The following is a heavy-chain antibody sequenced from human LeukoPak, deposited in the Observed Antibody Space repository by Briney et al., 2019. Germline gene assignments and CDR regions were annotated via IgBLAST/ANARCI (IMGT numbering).Heavy chain of an antibody. D-gene: IGHD1-26*01. J-gene: IGHJ6*02. Sequence: ASVKVSCKASGGTFSSYAISWVRQAPGQGLEWMGGIIPIFGTANYAQKFQGRATITADESTSTAYMELSSLRSEDTAVYYCARDQARQKSGSYYYYYGMDVWGQGTTVTVSS. CDR3: ARDQARQKSGSYYYYYGMDV. CDR1: GGTFSSYA. CDR2: IIPIFGTA. V-gene: IGHV1-69*13.